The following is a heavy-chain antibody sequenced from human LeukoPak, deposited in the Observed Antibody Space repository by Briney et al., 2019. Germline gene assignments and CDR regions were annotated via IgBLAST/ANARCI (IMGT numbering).Heavy chain of an antibody. V-gene: IGHV3-64*01. CDR2: ITSNGGIT. Sequence: GGSLRPSCAASGFTFSIHATHWVRQAPARGLEYVSGITSNGGITHYANSVKGRFIISRDNSKNTLDLQMGSLRGEDMAVYYCARSYKWDFWCGYHVDMDVWGKGTTVTVSS. CDR1: GFTFSIHA. J-gene: IGHJ6*04. CDR3: ARSYKWDFWCGYHVDMDV. D-gene: IGHD3-3*01.